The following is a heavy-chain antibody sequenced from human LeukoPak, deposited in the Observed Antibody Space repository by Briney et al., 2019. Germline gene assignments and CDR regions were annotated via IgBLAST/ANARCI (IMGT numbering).Heavy chain of an antibody. Sequence: GGSLRLSCAASGFTFSSYAMTWVRQAPGKGLEWVSSISSSGGSTYYADSVRGRFTISRDNSKNTLYLQMNSLRAEDTAIYYCAKDLVTGSLDYWGQGTLATVSS. V-gene: IGHV3-23*01. D-gene: IGHD3-10*01. CDR1: GFTFSSYA. CDR2: ISSSGGST. CDR3: AKDLVTGSLDY. J-gene: IGHJ4*02.